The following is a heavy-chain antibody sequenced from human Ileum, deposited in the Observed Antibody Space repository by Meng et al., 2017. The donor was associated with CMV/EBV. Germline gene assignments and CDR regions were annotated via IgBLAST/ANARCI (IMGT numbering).Heavy chain of an antibody. V-gene: IGHV3-30-3*01. CDR1: YA. CDR2: ISYDGSNQ. J-gene: IGHJ4*02. Sequence: YAENGVRQAQGKGLEWGAVISYDGSNQYYADSVKGRFTISRDNSKNTLYLQMNSLRAEDTAVYYCARDRFLNARDYDFWSGYYAIDYWGQGTLVTVSS. D-gene: IGHD3-3*01. CDR3: ARDRFLNARDYDFWSGYYAIDY.